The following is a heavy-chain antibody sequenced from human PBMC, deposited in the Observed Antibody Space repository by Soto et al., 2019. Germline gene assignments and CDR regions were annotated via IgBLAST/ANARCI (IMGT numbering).Heavy chain of an antibody. V-gene: IGHV4-31*03. CDR1: GDSISSDGSS. CDR3: ARDRRDGYKRYFEF. CDR2: ISYTGTP. Sequence: LSLTCTVSGDSISSDGSSWSWIRHHPGKGLEWIGNISYTGTPYYNPSLRSRVTISVDPSKNQFSLRLNSVTAADTAVYYCARDRRDGYKRYFEFWGQGNQVTVSS. J-gene: IGHJ4*02. D-gene: IGHD5-12*01.